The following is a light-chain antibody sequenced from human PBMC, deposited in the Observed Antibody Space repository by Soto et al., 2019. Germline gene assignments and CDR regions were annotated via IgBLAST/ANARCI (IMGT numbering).Light chain of an antibody. CDR3: QQLKSYPLS. Sequence: DIQLTQSPSFLSASVGHRVTITCRTSQGISSYLAWYQQKPGKAPQLLISAASTLQSGVPSRFSGSGSGTEFTLTISSLQPEDFATYSCQQLKSYPLSFGGGTKVEI. CDR2: AAS. J-gene: IGKJ4*01. CDR1: QGISSY. V-gene: IGKV1-9*01.